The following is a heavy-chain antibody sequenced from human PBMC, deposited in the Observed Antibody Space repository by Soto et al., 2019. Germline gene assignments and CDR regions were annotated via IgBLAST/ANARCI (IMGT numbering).Heavy chain of an antibody. CDR2: ISYDGSNK. Sequence: GGSLRLSCAASGFTFSSYAMHWVRQAPGKGLEWVAVISYDGSNKYYADSVKGRFTISRDNSKNTLYLQMNSLRAEDTAVYYCARAYSGSYDAFDIWGQGTMVTVSS. CDR1: GFTFSSYA. CDR3: ARAYSGSYDAFDI. D-gene: IGHD1-26*01. V-gene: IGHV3-30-3*01. J-gene: IGHJ3*02.